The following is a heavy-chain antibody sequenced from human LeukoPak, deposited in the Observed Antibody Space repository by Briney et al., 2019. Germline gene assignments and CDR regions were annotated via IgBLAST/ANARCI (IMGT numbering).Heavy chain of an antibody. V-gene: IGHV2-5*02. J-gene: IGHJ4*02. D-gene: IGHD1-26*01. Sequence: SGPTLVKPTQTLTLTCTFSGFSLSTSGVGVGWIRQPPGKALEWLALIYWDDDKRYSPSLKSRLTITKDTSKNQVVLTMTNMDPVDTATYYCAHGLVGQKIGGAKRSFFDYWGQGTLVTVSS. CDR3: AHGLVGQKIGGAKRSFFDY. CDR2: IYWDDDK. CDR1: GFSLSTSGVG.